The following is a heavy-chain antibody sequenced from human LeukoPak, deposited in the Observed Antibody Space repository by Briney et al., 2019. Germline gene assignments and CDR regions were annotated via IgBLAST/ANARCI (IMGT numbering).Heavy chain of an antibody. CDR1: GVSISSYY. CDR2: SYYSGST. Sequence: SETLSLTCTVSGVSISSYYWSWIRQPPGKGLEWIGYSYYSGSTNYRPSLKSRVTISVDTSKSQFSLKLTSVTAADTAVYYCARHFAAAGTHAFDIWGQGTMVTVSS. CDR3: ARHFAAAGTHAFDI. V-gene: IGHV4-59*08. D-gene: IGHD6-13*01. J-gene: IGHJ3*02.